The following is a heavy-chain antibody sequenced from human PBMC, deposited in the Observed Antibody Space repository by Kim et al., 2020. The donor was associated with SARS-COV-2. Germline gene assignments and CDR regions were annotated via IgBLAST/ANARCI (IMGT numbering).Heavy chain of an antibody. CDR3: ARAPYGPLDY. CDR2: IGTAADT. Sequence: GGSLRLSCAASGFTLSSYDMHWVRQGTGKGLEWVSTIGTAADTYYPGSVKGRFTISRENAKNSVYLQMNSLRAGDTAVYYCARAPYGPLDYWGQGTLVTVSS. V-gene: IGHV3-13*01. J-gene: IGHJ4*02. CDR1: GFTLSSYD. D-gene: IGHD3-10*01.